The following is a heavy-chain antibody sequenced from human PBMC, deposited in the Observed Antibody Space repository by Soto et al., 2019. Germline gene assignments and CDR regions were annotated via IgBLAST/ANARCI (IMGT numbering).Heavy chain of an antibody. V-gene: IGHV1-18*01. CDR1: GYIFINYG. D-gene: IGHD3-22*01. J-gene: IGHJ4*02. CDR2: ISGYNGNT. Sequence: ASVKVSCKGSGYIFINYGITWVRQAPGQGLEWMGWISGYNGNTKYADKLQGRVTITRDTSASTAHMELSSLRSEDTAVYYCAYDSSGYLDYWGQGTLVTVSS. CDR3: AYDSSGYLDY.